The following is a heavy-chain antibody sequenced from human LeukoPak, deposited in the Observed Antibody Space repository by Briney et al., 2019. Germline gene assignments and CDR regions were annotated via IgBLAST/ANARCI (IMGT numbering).Heavy chain of an antibody. V-gene: IGHV3-7*01. D-gene: IGHD2-2*03. CDR3: ASGSLARGGSDY. CDR1: GFTFSSYW. Sequence: GGSLRLSCAASGFTFSSYWMSWVRQAPGRGLEWVANMNQDGSQKYYVDSVKDRFTISRDNAKNSLYLQMNSLRDEDTAVYYCASGSLARGGSDYWGQGTLVTVSS. CDR2: MNQDGSQK. J-gene: IGHJ4*02.